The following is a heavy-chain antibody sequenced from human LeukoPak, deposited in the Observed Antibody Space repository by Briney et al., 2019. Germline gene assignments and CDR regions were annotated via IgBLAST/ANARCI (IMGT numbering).Heavy chain of an antibody. CDR2: ISYDGSNK. Sequence: GGSLRLSCAASGFTFGSYGMHWVRQAPGKGLEWVAVISYDGSNKYYADSVKGRFTISRDNSKNTLYLQMNSLRAEDTAVYYCALSIVGASGGMDVWGQGTTVTVSS. CDR3: ALSIVGASGGMDV. D-gene: IGHD1-26*01. J-gene: IGHJ6*02. CDR1: GFTFGSYG. V-gene: IGHV3-30*03.